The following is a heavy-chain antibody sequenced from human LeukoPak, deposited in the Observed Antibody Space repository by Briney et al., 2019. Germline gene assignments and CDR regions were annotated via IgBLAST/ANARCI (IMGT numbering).Heavy chain of an antibody. CDR1: GFTFSGYW. J-gene: IGHJ4*02. V-gene: IGHV3-74*01. Sequence: GGSLRLSCAASGFTFSGYWMHWVRQAPGKGLVWVSRTTSDGSYTIYADSVKGRFTVSRDNAKNTLYLQVNSLRAEDTAVYYCARGGKGYSYGFDCWGQGTLVTVSS. D-gene: IGHD5-18*01. CDR2: TTSDGSYT. CDR3: ARGGKGYSYGFDC.